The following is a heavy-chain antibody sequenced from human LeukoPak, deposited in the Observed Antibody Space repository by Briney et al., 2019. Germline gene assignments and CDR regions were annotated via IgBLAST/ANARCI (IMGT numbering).Heavy chain of an antibody. CDR3: ARDLIRAADFDF. J-gene: IGHJ4*02. CDR1: GYILNTYG. V-gene: IGHV1-18*01. Sequence: ASVTVSRKASGYILNTYGISWVRQAPGQGLEWMGWISVYNGNNNYAEQFQDRVTMTKDTSTNTAYMELRSLTSDDTAVYYCARDLIRAADFDFWGQGTLVTVSS. CDR2: ISVYNGNN. D-gene: IGHD6-13*01.